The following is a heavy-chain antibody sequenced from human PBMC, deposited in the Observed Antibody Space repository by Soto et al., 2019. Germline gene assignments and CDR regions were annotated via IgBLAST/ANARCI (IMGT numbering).Heavy chain of an antibody. CDR1: GFTFSIYG. V-gene: IGHV3-30*18. D-gene: IGHD6-13*01. CDR2: ISYDGSNK. J-gene: IGHJ4*02. CDR3: AKDRTLYSSSWLFDY. Sequence: GGSLRLSCAASGFTFSIYGMHWFRQAPGKGLEWVAVISYDGSNKDYADSVKGRFTISRDNSKNTLYLQMNSLRAEDTAVYYCAKDRTLYSSSWLFDYWGQGTLVTVSS.